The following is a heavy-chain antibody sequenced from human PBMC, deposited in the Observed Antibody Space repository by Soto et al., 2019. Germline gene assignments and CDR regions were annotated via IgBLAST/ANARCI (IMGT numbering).Heavy chain of an antibody. V-gene: IGHV4-59*01. CDR3: ARLLAAADPILDY. CDR2: IYSSAST. CDR1: GGSISSYY. D-gene: IGHD6-13*01. Sequence: LSLTCTFSGGSISSYYWRWSQQPPGKGLEWIGYIYSSASTNDNPSLKSRVTISVDTSKNQFSLKLSSVTAADTAVYYCARLLAAADPILDYWGQETLV. J-gene: IGHJ4*02.